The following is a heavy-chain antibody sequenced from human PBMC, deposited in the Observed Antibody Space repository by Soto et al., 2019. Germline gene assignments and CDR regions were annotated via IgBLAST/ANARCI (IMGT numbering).Heavy chain of an antibody. Sequence: EVQLLESGGGLVQPGGSLRLSCAASGFTFSSYAMSWVRQAPGKGLEWVSAISGSGGSTYYADSVKGRFTISRDNSKNTLYLQMNSLRAEDTAVYYCARDGGRLAAAGTVYYYGMDVWGQGTTVTVSS. CDR3: ARDGGRLAAAGTVYYYGMDV. V-gene: IGHV3-23*01. J-gene: IGHJ6*02. CDR2: ISGSGGST. CDR1: GFTFSSYA. D-gene: IGHD6-13*01.